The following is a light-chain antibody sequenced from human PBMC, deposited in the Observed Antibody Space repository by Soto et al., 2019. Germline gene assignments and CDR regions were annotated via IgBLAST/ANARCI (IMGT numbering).Light chain of an antibody. J-gene: IGKJ5*01. CDR2: AAS. CDR3: QQLNSYPT. Sequence: SQLTQSPYSLSASVGDRVTITCRASQGVSSYLAWYQQKPGKAPKLLIYAASTLQSGVPSRFSGSGSGTDFTLTISSLQPEDFATYYCQQLNSYPTVGQGTRLEIK. CDR1: QGVSSY. V-gene: IGKV1-9*01.